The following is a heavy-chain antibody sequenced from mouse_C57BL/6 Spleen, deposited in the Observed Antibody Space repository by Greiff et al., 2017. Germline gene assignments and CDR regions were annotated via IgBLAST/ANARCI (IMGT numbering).Heavy chain of an antibody. V-gene: IGHV5-9*01. Sequence: EVQVVESGGGLVKPGGSLKLSCAASGFTFSSYTMSWVRQTPEKRLEWVATISGGGGNTYYPDSVKGRFTISRDNAKNTLYLQMSSLRSEDTALYYCARQRTTVVAPMDYWGQGTSVTVSS. CDR3: ARQRTTVVAPMDY. CDR1: GFTFSSYT. J-gene: IGHJ4*01. D-gene: IGHD1-1*01. CDR2: ISGGGGNT.